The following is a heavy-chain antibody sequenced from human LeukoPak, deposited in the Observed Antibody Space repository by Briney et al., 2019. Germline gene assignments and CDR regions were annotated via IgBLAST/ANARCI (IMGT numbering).Heavy chain of an antibody. D-gene: IGHD3-9*01. V-gene: IGHV4-39*01. J-gene: IGHJ6*03. CDR3: ARLFESSPYYYYYYMDV. CDR2: FDNSGST. CDR1: GGSISSSSYN. Sequence: KASETLSLTCTVSGGSISSSSYNWGWIRQPPGKGLEWIGSFDNSGSTYYNPSLKSRVTISVDTSKDQFSLKLTSVTAADTAVYYCARLFESSPYYYYYYMDVWGKGTTVTISS.